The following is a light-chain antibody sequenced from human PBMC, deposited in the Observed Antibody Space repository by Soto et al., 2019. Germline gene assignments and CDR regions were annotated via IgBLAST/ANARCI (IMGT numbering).Light chain of an antibody. CDR2: DVS. Sequence: QSALTQPASVSGSPGQSITISCTGTSSDIGDYNYVSWYQQHSGKAPKLMIYDVSIRPSGVSYRFSGSKSGNTASLTISGFQAEDEADYYCSSYTSSSTAVFGTGTKLTVL. V-gene: IGLV2-14*01. CDR1: SSDIGDYNY. J-gene: IGLJ1*01. CDR3: SSYTSSSTAV.